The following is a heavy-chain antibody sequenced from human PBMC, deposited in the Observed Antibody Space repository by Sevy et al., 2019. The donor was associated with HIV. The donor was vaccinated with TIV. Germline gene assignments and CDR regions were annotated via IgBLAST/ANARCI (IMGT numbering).Heavy chain of an antibody. J-gene: IGHJ6*02. CDR1: GFTFSDHY. V-gene: IGHV3-72*01. Sequence: GGSLRLSCAASGFTFSDHYMDWVRQAPGKGLEWVGRTRNKANSYTTEYAASVKGRFTTSRDDSENSLYLQMNSLKTEDTAVYYCARESAYYYYYYGMDVWGQGTTVTVSS. CDR3: ARESAYYYYYYGMDV. CDR2: TRNKANSYTT.